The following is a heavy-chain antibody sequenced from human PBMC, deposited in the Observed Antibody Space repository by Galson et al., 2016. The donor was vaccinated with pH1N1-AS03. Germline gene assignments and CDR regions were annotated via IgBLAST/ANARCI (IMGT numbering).Heavy chain of an antibody. CDR2: MNQDEGEK. D-gene: IGHD3-10*01. CDR3: VRDLHRASPGKSVDF. Sequence: SLRLSCAASGFTFSTYWMSWVRQAPGRGLEWVANMNQDEGEKYYVGSVKGRLTIFRDNAKNSLYLQMNSLRAEDTALYYCVRDLHRASPGKSVDFWGQGTLVTVPS. V-gene: IGHV3-7*01. J-gene: IGHJ4*02. CDR1: GFTFSTYW.